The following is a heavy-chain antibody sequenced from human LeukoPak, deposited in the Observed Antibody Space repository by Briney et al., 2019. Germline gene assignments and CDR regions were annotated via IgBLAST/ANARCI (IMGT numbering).Heavy chain of an antibody. CDR3: ARGGEYYGSGSGLVTYWFDP. J-gene: IGHJ5*02. Sequence: ASVKVSCKASGYTFTSYGISWVRQAPGQGLEWMGWISPYNGNTNYAQKLQGRVTMTTDTSTSTAYMELRSLRSDDTAVYYCARGGEYYGSGSGLVTYWFDPWGQGTLVTVSS. V-gene: IGHV1-18*01. CDR1: GYTFTSYG. CDR2: ISPYNGNT. D-gene: IGHD3-10*01.